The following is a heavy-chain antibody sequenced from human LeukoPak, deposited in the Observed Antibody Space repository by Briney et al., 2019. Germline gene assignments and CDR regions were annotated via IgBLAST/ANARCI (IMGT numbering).Heavy chain of an antibody. D-gene: IGHD6-19*01. V-gene: IGHV4-4*07. CDR3: ARVSPTRVAGSSYYYAMDV. J-gene: IGHJ6*02. CDR2: IYSSGTT. CDR1: GGSISSYY. Sequence: SETLSLTCTVSGGSISSYYWSWIRQPAGKGLEWIGRIYSSGTTTYNPSLKSRVDMSVDTSKNQFSLKLRSVTAADTALYYCARVSPTRVAGSSYYYAMDVWGQGTTVIVSS.